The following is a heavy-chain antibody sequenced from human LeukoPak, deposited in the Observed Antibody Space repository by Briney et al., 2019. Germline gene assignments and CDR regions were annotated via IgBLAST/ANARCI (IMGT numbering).Heavy chain of an antibody. J-gene: IGHJ6*02. V-gene: IGHV3-7*03. CDR1: EFTLSSYW. Sequence: GGSLRLSCAASEFTLSSYWMAWVRQAPGKGLEWVANINRDGSERYYVDSVKGRFTISRDDAKSSLYLQMNSLRAEDTAVYYCARRNAMDVWGQGTTVIVFS. CDR3: ARRNAMDV. CDR2: INRDGSER.